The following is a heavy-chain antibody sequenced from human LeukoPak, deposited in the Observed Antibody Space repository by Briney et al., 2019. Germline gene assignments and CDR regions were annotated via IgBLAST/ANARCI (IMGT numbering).Heavy chain of an antibody. V-gene: IGHV4-59*01. D-gene: IGHD3-3*01. CDR3: ASHDFWSGYYIFPFDY. CDR2: IYYSGST. J-gene: IGHJ4*02. CDR1: GGSISSYY. Sequence: SETLSLTCTVSGGSISSYYWSWIRQPPGKGLEWIGYIYYSGSTNYNPSLKSRVTISVDTSKNQFSLKLSSVTAADTAVYYCASHDFWSGYYIFPFDYWGQGTLVTVSS.